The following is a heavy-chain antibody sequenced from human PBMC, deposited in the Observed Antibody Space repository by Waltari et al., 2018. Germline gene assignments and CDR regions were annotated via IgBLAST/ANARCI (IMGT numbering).Heavy chain of an antibody. CDR1: VYTFTSYG. D-gene: IGHD3-16*01. J-gene: IGHJ3*02. Sequence: QVQLVQSGAEVQQPGASVKVSCYYSVYTFTSYGITWVRRAPGPGLGWMGRSSAYNGKTNEAQKHQGRVTMTTETSTSTAYMELRSRSADDTAVYYGARRTPQAGWGAFDIWGQGTMVTVSA. CDR2: SSAYNGKT. V-gene: IGHV1-18*01. CDR3: ARRTPQAGWGAFDI.